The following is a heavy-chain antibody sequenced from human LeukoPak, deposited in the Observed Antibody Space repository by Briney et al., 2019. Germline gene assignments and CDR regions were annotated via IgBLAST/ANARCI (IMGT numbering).Heavy chain of an antibody. CDR3: ARGNRLTVWPYSSGWYGD. V-gene: IGHV4-34*01. D-gene: IGHD6-19*01. J-gene: IGHJ4*02. Sequence: SETLSLTCAVYGGSFSGYYWSWIRQPPGKGLEWIGEINHSGSTNYNPSLKSRDTISVDTSKNQFSLKLSSVTAADTAVYYCARGNRLTVWPYSSGWYGDWGQGTLVTVSS. CDR1: GGSFSGYY. CDR2: INHSGST.